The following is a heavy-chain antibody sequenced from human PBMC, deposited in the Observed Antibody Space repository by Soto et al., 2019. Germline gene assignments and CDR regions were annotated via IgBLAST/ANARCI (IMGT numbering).Heavy chain of an antibody. Sequence: EASVKVSCKASGDTFTGYYMHWVRQAPGQGLEWMGWINPNSGGTNYAQKFQGWVTMTRDTSISTAYMELSRLRSDDTAVYYCAREVYDSSGYLFDYWGQGTLVTVSS. CDR2: INPNSGGT. D-gene: IGHD3-22*01. V-gene: IGHV1-2*04. J-gene: IGHJ4*02. CDR1: GDTFTGYY. CDR3: AREVYDSSGYLFDY.